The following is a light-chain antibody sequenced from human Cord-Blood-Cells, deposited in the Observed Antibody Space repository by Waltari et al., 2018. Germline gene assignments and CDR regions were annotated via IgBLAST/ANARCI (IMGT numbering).Light chain of an antibody. CDR3: GTWDSSLSAGV. J-gene: IGLJ1*01. CDR1: SSNIGNNY. V-gene: IGLV1-51*02. Sequence: QSVLTQPPSVSAAPGQKVTISCSGSSSNIGNNYVSWYQQPPGTAPKLLIYENNKRPSGIPDRFSGPKSGTSATLGITGLQTGDEADYYCGTWDSSLSAGVFGTGTKVTVL. CDR2: ENN.